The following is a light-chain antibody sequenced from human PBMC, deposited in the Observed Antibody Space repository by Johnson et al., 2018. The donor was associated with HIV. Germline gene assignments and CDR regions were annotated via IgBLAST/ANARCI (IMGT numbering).Light chain of an antibody. J-gene: IGLJ1*01. Sequence: QSVLTQPPSVSAAPGQTVTISCSGSSSNIGNNYVSWYQQLPGTVPKLLIYDNNKRPSGIPDRLSGSKSGTSATLGITGLQTGDEADYYCGTWDSGLGAVYVFGAGTKVTVL. CDR1: SSNIGNNY. V-gene: IGLV1-51*01. CDR3: GTWDSGLGAVYV. CDR2: DNN.